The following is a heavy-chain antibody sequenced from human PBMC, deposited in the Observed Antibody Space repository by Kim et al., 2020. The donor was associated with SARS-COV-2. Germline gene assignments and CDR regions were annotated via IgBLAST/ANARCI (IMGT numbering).Heavy chain of an antibody. V-gene: IGHV3-11*01. J-gene: IGHJ4*02. CDR2: IGPSGSPL. D-gene: IGHD6-6*01. CDR1: GFSFSDYY. CDR3: ARGHWQLEI. Sequence: GGSLRLSCAASGFSFSDYYMSWMRQAPGKGLEWVAYIGPSGSPLYYPDSMKGRFTISRDNAENSLHLQMYSLTADDTAVYYCARGHWQLEIWGQGTPVTVSS.